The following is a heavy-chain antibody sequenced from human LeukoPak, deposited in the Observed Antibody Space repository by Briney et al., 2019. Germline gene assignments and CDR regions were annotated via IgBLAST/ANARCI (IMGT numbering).Heavy chain of an antibody. Sequence: SETPSLTCTVSGGSISSGDYYWSWIRQPPGKGLEWIGNIYHLGNTYHNLSLKSRVTISVDRSKNQFSLKLSSVTAADTAVYYCASLDFWNSYYNYWGQGTLVTVSS. CDR3: ASLDFWNSYYNY. CDR1: GGSISSGDYY. V-gene: IGHV4-30-2*01. J-gene: IGHJ4*02. D-gene: IGHD3-3*01. CDR2: IYHLGNT.